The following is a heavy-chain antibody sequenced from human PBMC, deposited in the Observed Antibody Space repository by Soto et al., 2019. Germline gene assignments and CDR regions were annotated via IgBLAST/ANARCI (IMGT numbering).Heavy chain of an antibody. CDR3: AHILLNALYFDH. CDR2: IYWDDDK. Sequence: QITLKESGPTLVKPTQTLTLTCTFSGFSLSTTGASVGWIRQPPGRALEWLALIYWDDDKRYSPSLESRFTITQDTSKNQVVLTVTNMDPVDPGTYYCAHILLNALYFDHWGQGTLVTVSS. CDR1: GFSLSTTGAS. J-gene: IGHJ4*02. V-gene: IGHV2-5*02. D-gene: IGHD2-15*01.